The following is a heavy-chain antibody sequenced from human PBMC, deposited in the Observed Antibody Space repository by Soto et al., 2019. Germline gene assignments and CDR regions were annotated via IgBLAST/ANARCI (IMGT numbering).Heavy chain of an antibody. Sequence: EVQLVEPGGGLVQPGGSLRLSCAASGFTFSNYWMYWVRQAPGKGLVWVSRTNSDGSTSSYADSVKGRFTISRDNAKTTLYLQMNSLRAEDTAVYYCARGDCVGGSCYSLAGSFYYYMDVWGKGTTVTVFS. CDR2: TNSDGSTS. V-gene: IGHV3-74*01. CDR1: GFTFSNYW. J-gene: IGHJ6*03. CDR3: ARGDCVGGSCYSLAGSFYYYMDV. D-gene: IGHD2-15*01.